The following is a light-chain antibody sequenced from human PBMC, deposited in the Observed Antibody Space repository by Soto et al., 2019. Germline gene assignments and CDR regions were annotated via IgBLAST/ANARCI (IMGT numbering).Light chain of an antibody. CDR2: EVS. J-gene: IGLJ3*02. V-gene: IGLV2-14*01. CDR3: SSYTSSSLV. CDR1: SSDVGAYNY. Sequence: QSVLTQPASVSGSPGQSITISCTGTSSDVGAYNYVSWYQQHPGKAPKLMIYEVSNRPSGVSNRFSGSKSGNRASLTISGLQAEDEADYYCSSYTSSSLVFGSGTQLTVL.